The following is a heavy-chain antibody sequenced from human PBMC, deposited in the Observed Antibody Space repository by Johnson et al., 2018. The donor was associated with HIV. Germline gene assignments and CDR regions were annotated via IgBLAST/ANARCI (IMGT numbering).Heavy chain of an antibody. CDR1: GFTFNSYA. CDR3: AKQLYDVGDVFGRGYPV. V-gene: IGHV3-33*06. Sequence: QVQLVESGGGLVQPGGSLRLSCAVSGFTFNSYAMSWVRQAPGKGLEWVAVIWYDGSNKYYADSVQGRFTISRDNSKNTLYLQMNSLRAEDTAVYYCAKQLYDVGDVFGRGYPVWGQGTRV. D-gene: IGHD3-3*01. CDR2: IWYDGSNK. J-gene: IGHJ3*01.